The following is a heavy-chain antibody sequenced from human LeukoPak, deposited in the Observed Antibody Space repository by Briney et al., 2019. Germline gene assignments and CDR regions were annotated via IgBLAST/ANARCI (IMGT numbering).Heavy chain of an antibody. D-gene: IGHD6-19*01. CDR3: ARGGGWLTWGYYYYGMDV. V-gene: IGHV4-34*01. CDR2: INHSGST. J-gene: IGHJ6*02. CDR1: GGSFSGYY. Sequence: SETLSLTCAVYGGSFSGYYWSWVRQPPGKGLEWIGEINHSGSTNYNPSLKSRVTISVDTSKNQFSLKLSSVTAADTAVYYCARGGGWLTWGYYYYGMDVWGQGTTVTVSS.